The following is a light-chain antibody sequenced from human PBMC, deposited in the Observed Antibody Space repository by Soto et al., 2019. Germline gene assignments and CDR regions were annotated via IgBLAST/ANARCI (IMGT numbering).Light chain of an antibody. Sequence: DVQMTQSPSTLSASVGDRVTITCRASQSISGWLAWYQQAPGKAPKLLIFDASSLESGVPSRFSGSGSETEFTLTISSLQPDDFATYYFQQYGTFYSFGQGTKLEIK. J-gene: IGKJ2*03. CDR1: QSISGW. CDR2: DAS. V-gene: IGKV1-5*01. CDR3: QQYGTFYS.